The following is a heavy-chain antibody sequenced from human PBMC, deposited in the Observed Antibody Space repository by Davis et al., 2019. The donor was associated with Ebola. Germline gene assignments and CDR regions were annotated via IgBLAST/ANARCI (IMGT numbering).Heavy chain of an antibody. Sequence: AASVKVSCKASGGTFSSYAISWVRQAPGQGLEWMGWISAYNGNTNYAQKLQGRVTMTTDTSTSTAYMELSSLRSEDTAVYYCARAGATDGMDVWGQGTTVTVSS. D-gene: IGHD5-12*01. J-gene: IGHJ6*02. CDR3: ARAGATDGMDV. CDR1: GGTFSSYA. V-gene: IGHV1-18*01. CDR2: ISAYNGNT.